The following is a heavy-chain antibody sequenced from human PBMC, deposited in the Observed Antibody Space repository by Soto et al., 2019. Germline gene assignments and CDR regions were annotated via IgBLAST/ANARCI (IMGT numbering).Heavy chain of an antibody. CDR3: ARGAGIGGSGYFYFGMDV. D-gene: IGHD2-15*01. J-gene: IGHJ6*02. Sequence: WTWIRQPPGKGLEWLGHIYYSGRTTYNPSLKSRVTISVDTSKNQFSLELHSVTAADTAVYYCARGAGIGGSGYFYFGMDVWGQGSTVTVSS. CDR2: IYYSGRT. V-gene: IGHV4-59*01.